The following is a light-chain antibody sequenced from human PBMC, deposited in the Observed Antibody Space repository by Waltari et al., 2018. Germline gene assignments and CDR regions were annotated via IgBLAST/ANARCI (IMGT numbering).Light chain of an antibody. CDR2: HDT. V-gene: IGLV3-21*02. CDR1: NMDSRR. J-gene: IGLJ3*02. Sequence: SYVLTQPPSVSVAPGQTATITCTADNMDSRRVHWYQQKPGRAPVWVIYHDTGRPAGIPQRFSGVHSWNTVTLTITRVEAGDEADYFCQVWDTGHDYVVFGGGTKLTVL. CDR3: QVWDTGHDYVV.